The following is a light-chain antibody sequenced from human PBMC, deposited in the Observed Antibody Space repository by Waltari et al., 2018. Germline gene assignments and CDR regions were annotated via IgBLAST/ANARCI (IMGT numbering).Light chain of an antibody. Sequence: EIVMTQSPPTLSASPGERATLSCRASQSVSNSLAWYQHRPGRAPRLLIHSASTRAPGIPARFSGSGSETEFTLTISNLQSEDFALYYCQQYNNWPPITFGQGTRLEIK. CDR1: QSVSNS. V-gene: IGKV3D-15*01. CDR2: SAS. CDR3: QQYNNWPPIT. J-gene: IGKJ5*01.